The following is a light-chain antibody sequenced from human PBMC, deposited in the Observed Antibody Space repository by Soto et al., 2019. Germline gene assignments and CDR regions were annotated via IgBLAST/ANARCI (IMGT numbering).Light chain of an antibody. CDR3: SSYTGTSALIL. V-gene: IGLV2-14*01. CDR2: EVS. J-gene: IGLJ2*01. CDR1: SSDVGGYDY. Sequence: QSVVTQPASVSGSPGQSITISCTGTSSDVGGYDYVSWYQQYPGKAPRLIIYEVSNRPSGVSNRFSGSKSGNTASLTFSGLRAEDEGDYFCSSYTGTSALILFGGGTQLTVL.